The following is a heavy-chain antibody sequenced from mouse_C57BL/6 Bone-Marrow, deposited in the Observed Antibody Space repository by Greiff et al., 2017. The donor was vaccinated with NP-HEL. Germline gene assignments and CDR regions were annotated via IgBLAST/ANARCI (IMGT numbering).Heavy chain of an antibody. Sequence: QVQLQESGAELVKPGASVKMSCKASGYTFTTYPIEWMKQNHGKSLAGIGNFHPYNDDTKYNEKFKGKATLTVEKSSSTVYLELSRLTSDDSAVYYCARVRITTVGDWYFDVWGTGTTVTVSS. CDR1: GYTFTTYP. CDR2: FHPYNDDT. V-gene: IGHV1-47*01. D-gene: IGHD1-1*01. CDR3: ARVRITTVGDWYFDV. J-gene: IGHJ1*03.